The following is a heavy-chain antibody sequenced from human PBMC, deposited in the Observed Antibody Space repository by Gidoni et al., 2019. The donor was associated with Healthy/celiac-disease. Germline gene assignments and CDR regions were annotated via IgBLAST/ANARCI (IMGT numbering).Heavy chain of an antibody. CDR2: ISGSGGST. CDR3: AKAYYYDSSGYLGDAFDI. D-gene: IGHD3-22*01. V-gene: IGHV3-23*01. Sequence: EVQLLESGGGLVQPGGSLRLSCAASGFTFSSYAMSWVRQAPGKGLEWVSAISGSGGSTYYADSVKGRFTISRDNSKNTLYLQMNSLRAEDTAVYYCAKAYYYDSSGYLGDAFDIWGQGTMVTVSS. J-gene: IGHJ3*02. CDR1: GFTFSSYA.